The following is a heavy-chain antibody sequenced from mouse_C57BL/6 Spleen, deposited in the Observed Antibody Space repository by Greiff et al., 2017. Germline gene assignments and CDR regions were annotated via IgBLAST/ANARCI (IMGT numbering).Heavy chain of an antibody. Sequence: EVKLQESGPELVKPGASVKMSCKASGYTFTDYNMHWVKQSHGKSLEWIGYINPNNGGTSYNQKFKGKATLTVNKSSSTAYMELRSLTSEDSAVYYCAGQLRLEAMDYWGQGTSVTVSS. D-gene: IGHD3-2*02. V-gene: IGHV1-22*01. CDR2: INPNNGGT. J-gene: IGHJ4*01. CDR3: AGQLRLEAMDY. CDR1: GYTFTDYN.